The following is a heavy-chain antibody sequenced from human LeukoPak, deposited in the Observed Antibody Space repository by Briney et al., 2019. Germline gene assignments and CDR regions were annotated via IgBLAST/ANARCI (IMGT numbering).Heavy chain of an antibody. CDR1: GFTFRSYN. V-gene: IGHV3-30*02. D-gene: IGHD3-9*01. CDR3: AKSLSGYVSDWYSFDH. Sequence: GGSLRLSCAASGFTFRSYNMHWVRQAPGKGLEWVAFTRFDGSNKYYADSVKGRFTVSRDNSRNTLYLQMNSLRNEDTAVYYCAKSLSGYVSDWYSFDHWGQGTLVTVSS. J-gene: IGHJ4*02. CDR2: TRFDGSNK.